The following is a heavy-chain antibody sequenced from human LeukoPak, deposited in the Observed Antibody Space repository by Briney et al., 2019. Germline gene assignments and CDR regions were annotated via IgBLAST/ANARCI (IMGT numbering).Heavy chain of an antibody. V-gene: IGHV3-30*02. CDR3: AKDDTYSGYAAGGAFDI. Sequence: GGSLRLSCAASGFTFSSYGMHWVRQAPGKGLEWVAFIRYDGSNKYYADSVKGRFTISRDNSKNTLYLRMNSLRAEDTAVYYCAKDDTYSGYAAGGAFDIWGQGTMVTVSS. J-gene: IGHJ3*02. D-gene: IGHD5-12*01. CDR1: GFTFSSYG. CDR2: IRYDGSNK.